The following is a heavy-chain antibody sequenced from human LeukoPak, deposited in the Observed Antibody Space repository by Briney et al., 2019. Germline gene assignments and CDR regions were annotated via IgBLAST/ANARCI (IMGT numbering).Heavy chain of an antibody. V-gene: IGHV1-46*01. D-gene: IGHD3-22*01. CDR2: INPSSGST. Sequence: ASVKVSCKASGYTFTNYYIHWVRQAPGQGLEWMGIINPSSGSTNYAQKFQGRVTMTRDTSTSTVYMDLTRLRSVDTAVYYCARVRSSGYYYKAFDIWGQGTMVTVSS. CDR1: GYTFTNYY. J-gene: IGHJ3*02. CDR3: ARVRSSGYYYKAFDI.